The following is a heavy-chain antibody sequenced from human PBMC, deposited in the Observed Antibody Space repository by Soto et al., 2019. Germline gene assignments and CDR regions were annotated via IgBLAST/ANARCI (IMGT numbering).Heavy chain of an antibody. J-gene: IGHJ1*01. CDR2: IGGSGGTT. CDR3: AKGLGDYVGYFQH. D-gene: IGHD4-17*01. V-gene: IGHV3-23*01. Sequence: EVQLLESGGGLVQPGESLRLSCAASGFTFTSYAMTWVRQAPGKGLEWVSTIGGSGGTTYYADSVKGRFTISRDNSMNTLYLQINSLRAEDTAVYYCAKGLGDYVGYFQHWGQGTLVTVSS. CDR1: GFTFTSYA.